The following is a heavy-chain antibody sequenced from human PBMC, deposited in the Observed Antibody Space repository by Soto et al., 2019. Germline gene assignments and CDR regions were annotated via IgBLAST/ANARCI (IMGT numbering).Heavy chain of an antibody. D-gene: IGHD3-9*01. CDR2: ISSSSSTI. CDR1: GFTFSSYS. J-gene: IGHJ6*03. Sequence: PGGSLRLSCAASGFTFSSYSMSWVRQAPGKGLEWVSYISSSSSTIYYADSVKGRFTISRDNAKNSLYLQMNSLRAEDTAVYYCARERITIFYYMDVWGKGTTVTVSS. CDR3: ARERITIFYYMDV. V-gene: IGHV3-48*01.